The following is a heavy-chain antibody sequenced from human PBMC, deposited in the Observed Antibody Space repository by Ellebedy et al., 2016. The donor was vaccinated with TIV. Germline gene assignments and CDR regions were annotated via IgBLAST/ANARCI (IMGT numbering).Heavy chain of an antibody. Sequence: GGSLRLXXAASGFTFSYYSMHWVRQAPGKGLEWVAVISHDGSNKYHAESVKGRFTISRDDSKNTLYLQMNTLRTEDTALYFCARGSSSRGYFDSWGQGTLGTVAS. CDR2: ISHDGSNK. D-gene: IGHD6-13*01. CDR1: GFTFSYYS. CDR3: ARGSSSRGYFDS. V-gene: IGHV3-30-3*01. J-gene: IGHJ4*02.